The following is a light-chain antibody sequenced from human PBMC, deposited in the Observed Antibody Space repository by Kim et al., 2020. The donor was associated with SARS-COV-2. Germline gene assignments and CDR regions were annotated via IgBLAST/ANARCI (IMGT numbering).Light chain of an antibody. Sequence: QSALTQPASVSGSPGQSITISCTGNSSDVGGYNYVSWYQQHAGKAPKLMIFDVSDRPSGVSDRFSGSKSGNTASLTISGLQAEDEADYHCSSYTRSTTLVFGGGTKLTVL. CDR3: SSYTRSTTLV. CDR2: DVS. CDR1: SSDVGGYNY. V-gene: IGLV2-14*03. J-gene: IGLJ3*02.